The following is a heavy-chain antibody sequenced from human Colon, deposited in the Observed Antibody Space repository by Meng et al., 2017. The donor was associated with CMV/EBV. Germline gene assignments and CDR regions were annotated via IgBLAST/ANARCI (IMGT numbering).Heavy chain of an antibody. CDR1: GFTFSSYA. Sequence: GESLKISCAASGFTFSSYAMHWVRQAPGKGMEWVSALYSGGDTYYADSVKGRFTISKDNSNNTLYLQMNSLRTEDTAVYYCAREFSLGWFDSWGQGTRVTVSS. J-gene: IGHJ5*01. D-gene: IGHD3-3*02. CDR3: AREFSLGWFDS. CDR2: LYSGGDT. V-gene: IGHV3-NL1*01.